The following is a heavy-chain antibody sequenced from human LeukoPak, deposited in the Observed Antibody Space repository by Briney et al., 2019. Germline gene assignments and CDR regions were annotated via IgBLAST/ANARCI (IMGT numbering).Heavy chain of an antibody. V-gene: IGHV3-23*01. Sequence: GGSLRLSCAASGFTFSSYAMSWVRQAPARGLEWVSSLRGDGDTFYADSVKGRFTLSRDESRNTVYLQMNDLRVEDTAVYFCAKASWVSSADAVLWGQGTLVTVSS. CDR3: AKASWVSSADAVL. D-gene: IGHD3-3*02. CDR1: GFTFSSYA. CDR2: LRGDGDT. J-gene: IGHJ4*02.